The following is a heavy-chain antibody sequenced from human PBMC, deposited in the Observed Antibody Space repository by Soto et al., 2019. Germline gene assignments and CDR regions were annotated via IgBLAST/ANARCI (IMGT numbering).Heavy chain of an antibody. V-gene: IGHV3-30-3*01. CDR3: TRETMTIRLYFDY. CDR2: ISYDGSNE. CDR1: GFTFSSYA. J-gene: IGHJ4*02. Sequence: GGSLRLSXAASGFTFSSYAMHWVRQAPGKGLEWVAVISYDGSNEYYADSVKGRFTISRDNSKNTLYLQVNSLRAEDTAMYYCTRETMTIRLYFDYWGQGALVTVSS. D-gene: IGHD3-3*01.